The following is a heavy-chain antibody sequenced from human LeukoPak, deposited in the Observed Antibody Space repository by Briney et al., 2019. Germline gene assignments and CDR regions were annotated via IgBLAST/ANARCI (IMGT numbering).Heavy chain of an antibody. D-gene: IGHD2-21*01. J-gene: IGHJ4*02. V-gene: IGHV6-1*01. CDR1: GDSVSSNSAA. CDR2: TYYRSKRYT. Sequence: SRSLSLTCAVSGDSVSSNSAAWNWIRQSPSRGLEWLGMTYYRSKRYTDYAVSVKSRITINPDTSKNQFSLQLNSVTPEDTAVYYCAREMRVVIAAYYFDYWGQGTLVTVSS. CDR3: AREMRVVIAAYYFDY.